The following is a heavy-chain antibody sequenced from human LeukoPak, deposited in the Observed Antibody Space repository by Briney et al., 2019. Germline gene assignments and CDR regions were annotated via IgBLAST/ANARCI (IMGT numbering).Heavy chain of an antibody. CDR2: IRSKANSYAT. D-gene: IGHD2-2*01. Sequence: PGGSLRLSCAASGFTFSGSAMHWVRQASGKGLEWVGRIRSKANSYATAYAASVKGRFTISRDDSKNTAYLQMNSLKTEDTAVYYCATGGYCSSTSCRNYWGQGTLVTVSS. J-gene: IGHJ4*02. CDR1: GFTFSGSA. CDR3: ATGGYCSSTSCRNY. V-gene: IGHV3-73*01.